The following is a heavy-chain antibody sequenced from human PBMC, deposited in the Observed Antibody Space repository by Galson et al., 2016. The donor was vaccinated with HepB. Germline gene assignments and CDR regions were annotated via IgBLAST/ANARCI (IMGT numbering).Heavy chain of an antibody. V-gene: IGHV3-11*01. D-gene: IGHD2-8*01. CDR1: GFSFRDFY. Sequence: SLRLSCAASGFSFRDFYMSWIRQVPGKGLEWVSYINIGGSDKYYADSVKGRFTISRDNARNSLFLQMNRLSAEDTAVYYCARPNGVRRTSFYGLDVWGQGTTVTVSS. CDR3: ARPNGVRRTSFYGLDV. J-gene: IGHJ6*02. CDR2: INIGGSDK.